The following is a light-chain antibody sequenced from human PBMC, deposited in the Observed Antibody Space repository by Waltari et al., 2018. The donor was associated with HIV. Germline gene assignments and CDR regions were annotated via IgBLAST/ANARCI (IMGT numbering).Light chain of an antibody. CDR1: NSDVGGYNY. CDR2: DVT. CDR3: CSYAGSYTWL. J-gene: IGLJ2*01. Sequence: QSALTQPRSVSGSPGQSVTISCIGTNSDVGGYNYVSWYRQHQGEAPKLIIYDVTKRPSGVPDRFSGAKSVNTASLTVSGLQADDEAEYYCCSYAGSYTWLFGGGTKLTVL. V-gene: IGLV2-11*01.